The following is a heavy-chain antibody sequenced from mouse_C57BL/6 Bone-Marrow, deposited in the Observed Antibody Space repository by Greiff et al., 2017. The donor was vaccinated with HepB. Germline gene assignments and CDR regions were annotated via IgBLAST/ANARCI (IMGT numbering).Heavy chain of an antibody. Sequence: VQLKESGPGLVKPSQSLSLTCSVTGYSITSGYYWNWIRQFPGNKLEWMGYISYDGSNNYNPSLKNRISITRDTSKNQFFLKLNSVTTEDTATYYCARDGSTVVAHYAMDYWGQGTSVTVSS. J-gene: IGHJ4*01. CDR1: GYSITSGYY. CDR2: ISYDGSN. D-gene: IGHD1-1*01. V-gene: IGHV3-6*01. CDR3: ARDGSTVVAHYAMDY.